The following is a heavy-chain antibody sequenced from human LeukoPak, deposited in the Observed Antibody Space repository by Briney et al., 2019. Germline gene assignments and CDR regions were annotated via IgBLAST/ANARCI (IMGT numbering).Heavy chain of an antibody. CDR2: INPNSGGT. D-gene: IGHD4-23*01. V-gene: IGHV1-2*02. CDR3: AKDRDYGGINWFDP. Sequence: GASVKVSCKASGYTFTGYYMHWVRQAPGQGLEWMGWINPNSGGTNYAQKFQGRVTMTRDTSISTAYMELSRLRSDDTAVYYCAKDRDYGGINWFDPWGQGTLVTVSS. J-gene: IGHJ5*02. CDR1: GYTFTGYY.